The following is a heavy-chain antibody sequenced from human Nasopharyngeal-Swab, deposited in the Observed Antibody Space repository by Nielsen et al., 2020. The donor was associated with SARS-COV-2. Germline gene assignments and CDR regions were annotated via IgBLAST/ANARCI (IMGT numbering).Heavy chain of an antibody. CDR3: ASYLGYCSGGSCYSLFDY. J-gene: IGHJ4*02. D-gene: IGHD2-15*01. Sequence: WIPQPPGKGLEWIGYIYYNGSTYYNPSLKSRVNISPDTSKNQFSLKLSSVTAADTAVYYCASYLGYCSGGSCYSLFDYWGQGTLVTVSS. CDR2: IYYNGST. V-gene: IGHV4-31*02.